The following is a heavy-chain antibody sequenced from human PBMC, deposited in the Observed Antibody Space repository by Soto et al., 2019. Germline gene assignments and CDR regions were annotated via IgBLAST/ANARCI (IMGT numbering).Heavy chain of an antibody. CDR2: IWYDGSNK. V-gene: IGHV3-33*01. Sequence: PGGSLRLSCAASGFTFSSYGMHWVRQAPGKGLEWVAVIWYDGSNKYYADSVKGRFTISRDNSKNTLYLQMNSLRAEDTAVYYCARDIGLERRTYYDILTGYSPYYYYYGMDVWGQGTTVTVSS. CDR1: GFTFSSYG. D-gene: IGHD3-9*01. J-gene: IGHJ6*02. CDR3: ARDIGLERRTYYDILTGYSPYYYYYGMDV.